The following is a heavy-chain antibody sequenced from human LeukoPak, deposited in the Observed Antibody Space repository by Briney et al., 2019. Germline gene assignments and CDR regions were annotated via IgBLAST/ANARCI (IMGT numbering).Heavy chain of an antibody. CDR3: ARAGIAARPIDY. J-gene: IGHJ4*02. V-gene: IGHV1-8*03. CDR2: MNPNSGNT. D-gene: IGHD6-6*01. CDR1: GYTFTGYY. Sequence: ASVKVSCKASGYTFTGYYMHWVRQATGQGLEWMGWMNPNSGNTGYAQKFQGRVTITRNTSISTAYMELSSLRSEDTAVYYCARAGIAARPIDYWGQGTLVTVSS.